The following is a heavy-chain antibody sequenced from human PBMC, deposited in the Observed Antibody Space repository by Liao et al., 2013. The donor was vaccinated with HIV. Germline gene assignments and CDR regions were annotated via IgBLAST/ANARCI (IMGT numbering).Heavy chain of an antibody. J-gene: IGHJ4*02. CDR2: IYYSGST. V-gene: IGHV4-59*06. D-gene: IGHD6-6*01. CDR1: GGSISSYY. CDR3: ARGEYSSSSIDY. Sequence: QVQLQQWGAGLLKPSETLSLTCTVSGGSISSYYWSWIRQPAGKGLEWIGYIYYSGSTYYNPSLKSRVTISVDTSKNQLSLKLSSVTAADTAVYYCARGEYSSSSIDYWGQGTLVTVSS.